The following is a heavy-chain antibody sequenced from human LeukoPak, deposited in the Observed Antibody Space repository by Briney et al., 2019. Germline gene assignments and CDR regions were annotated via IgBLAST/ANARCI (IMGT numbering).Heavy chain of an antibody. CDR1: GFTFSSYD. Sequence: GGSLRLSCAASGFTFSSYDMHWVRHAPGKGLEWVAVISYDGSNKYYAESVKGRFTISRDNSKNTLYLQMNSMRAEDTAVYYCAKDLFFGLFVGLGTGGFDYWGQGTLVTVSS. D-gene: IGHD1/OR15-1a*01. CDR2: ISYDGSNK. J-gene: IGHJ4*02. CDR3: AKDLFFGLFVGLGTGGFDY. V-gene: IGHV3-30*18.